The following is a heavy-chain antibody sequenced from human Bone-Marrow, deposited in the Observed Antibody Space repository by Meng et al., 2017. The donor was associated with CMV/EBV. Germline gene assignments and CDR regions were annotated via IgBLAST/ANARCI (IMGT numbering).Heavy chain of an antibody. CDR1: GFTFSDYY. D-gene: IGHD1-26*01. Sequence: QVQLVESGGGLVKPGGSLRPLCAASGFTFSDYYMSWIRQAPGKGLEWVSYISSSSSYTNYADSVKGRFTISRDNAKNSLYLQMNSLRAEDTAVYYCARYLGSYYEFGNFDYWGQGPLVTVYS. CDR2: ISSSSSYT. V-gene: IGHV3-11*05. J-gene: IGHJ4*02. CDR3: ARYLGSYYEFGNFDY.